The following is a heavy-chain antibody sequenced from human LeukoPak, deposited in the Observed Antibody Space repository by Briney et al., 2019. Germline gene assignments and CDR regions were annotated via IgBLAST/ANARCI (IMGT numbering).Heavy chain of an antibody. V-gene: IGHV3-53*01. CDR2: IYSGGTS. CDR3: ARGPVTRFEI. D-gene: IGHD4-17*01. J-gene: IGHJ3*02. CDR1: GFTVSSNY. Sequence: GGSLRLSCAASGFTVSSNYMSWVRQAPGKGLEWVSVIYSGGTSYYADSVKGRFTISRDNSNNTLYLQMNSLRAEDTAVYYCARGPVTRFEIWGQGTMVTVSS.